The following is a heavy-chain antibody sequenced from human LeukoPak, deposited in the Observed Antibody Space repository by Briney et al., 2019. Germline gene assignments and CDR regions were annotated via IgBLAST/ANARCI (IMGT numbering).Heavy chain of an antibody. CDR1: GYSFTSYW. Sequence: GESLKISCKGSGYSFTSYWIGWVRQMPGKGLEWMGIIYPGGSDTRYSPSFQGQVTISADKSISTAYLQWSSLKASDTAMYYCARHLVVRAQGDYYYYYMDVWGKGTTVTVSS. V-gene: IGHV5-51*01. D-gene: IGHD3-16*01. J-gene: IGHJ6*03. CDR3: ARHLVVRAQGDYYYYYMDV. CDR2: IYPGGSDT.